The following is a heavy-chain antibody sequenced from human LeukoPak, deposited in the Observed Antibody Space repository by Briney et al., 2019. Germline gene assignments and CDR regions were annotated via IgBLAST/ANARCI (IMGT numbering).Heavy chain of an antibody. V-gene: IGHV1-24*01. CDR3: APTHYYGSGSWPRHFDY. CDR1: GYTLTELS. D-gene: IGHD3-10*01. Sequence: ASVKVSCKVSGYTLTELSMHWVRQAPGKGLEWMGGLDPEDGETIYAQKFQGRVTMTEDTSTDTAYMELSSLRSEDTAVYYCAPTHYYGSGSWPRHFDYWGQGTLVTVSS. J-gene: IGHJ4*02. CDR2: LDPEDGET.